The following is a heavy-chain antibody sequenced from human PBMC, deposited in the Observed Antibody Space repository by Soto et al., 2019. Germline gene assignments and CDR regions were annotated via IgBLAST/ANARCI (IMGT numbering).Heavy chain of an antibody. CDR2: FNPGNGHR. D-gene: IGHD5-12*01. CDR1: GYTFTSYD. J-gene: IGHJ5*02. Sequence: XSVKVSCKASGYTFTSYDMDLVRQAPGQRLECMGWFNPGNGHRKFSQRFQVRVNLTSDRSANTAYMELSSLTSGDTAVYYCARSDGYNFDSFSAPWGQGTLVTVSS. CDR3: ARSDGYNFDSFSAP. V-gene: IGHV1-3*01.